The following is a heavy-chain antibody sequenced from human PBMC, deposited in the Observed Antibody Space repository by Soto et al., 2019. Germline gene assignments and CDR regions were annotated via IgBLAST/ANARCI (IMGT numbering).Heavy chain of an antibody. CDR3: ARLRGPGVQGVTRFYP. D-gene: IGHD3-10*01. V-gene: IGHV4-39*01. J-gene: IGHJ5*02. CDR2: IYYSGST. Sequence: QLQLQESGPGLVKPSETLSLTCTVSGGSISSSSYYWGWIRQPPGKGLEWIGSIYYSGSTYYNPSLKSRVTISVDTSKNQFSLKLSSVTAAATAVYYCARLRGPGVQGVTRFYPWGQGTLVTVSS. CDR1: GGSISSSSYY.